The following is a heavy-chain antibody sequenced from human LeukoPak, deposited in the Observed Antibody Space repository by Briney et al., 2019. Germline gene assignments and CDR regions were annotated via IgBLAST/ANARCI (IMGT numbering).Heavy chain of an antibody. CDR2: IYYSGST. Sequence: SETLSLTCAVSGGSICSYYWSWIRQPPGKGLEWVGYIYYSGSTNYNPSLKSRVTISLDTSKNQFSLKLSSVTAADTAVYYCASQGYDILTGYYGFDYWGQGTLVTVSS. D-gene: IGHD3-9*01. CDR3: ASQGYDILTGYYGFDY. J-gene: IGHJ4*02. CDR1: GGSICSYY. V-gene: IGHV4-59*01.